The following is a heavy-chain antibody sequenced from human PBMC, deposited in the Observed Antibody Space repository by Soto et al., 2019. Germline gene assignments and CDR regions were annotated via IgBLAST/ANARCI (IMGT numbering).Heavy chain of an antibody. CDR1: GGSIRSSSW. CDR3: ARASSFRGDFDI. Sequence: QVQLQESGPGLVKASGTLSLTCVVSGGSIRSSSWWTWLRQSPGKGLEWNGEIYHAGSPNYNPSFQSRVTISADNSKNSCSLKMTSVTAADTAKYYCARASSFRGDFDIWGQGTAVTVSS. CDR2: IYHAGSP. J-gene: IGHJ3*02. V-gene: IGHV4-4*02. D-gene: IGHD2-21*01.